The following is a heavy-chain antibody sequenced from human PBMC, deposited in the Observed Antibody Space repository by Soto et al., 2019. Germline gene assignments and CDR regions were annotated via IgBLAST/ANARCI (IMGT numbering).Heavy chain of an antibody. CDR3: ASGSIAARQYYFDY. Sequence: QTLSLTCAISGDSVSSNSAAWNWIRQSPSRGLEWLGRTYYRSKWYNDYAVSVKSRITINPDTSKNQFSLQLSSVTPEDTAVYYCASGSIAARQYYFDYWGQGSLVTVSS. J-gene: IGHJ4*02. D-gene: IGHD6-6*01. CDR2: TYYRSKWYN. CDR1: GDSVSSNSAA. V-gene: IGHV6-1*01.